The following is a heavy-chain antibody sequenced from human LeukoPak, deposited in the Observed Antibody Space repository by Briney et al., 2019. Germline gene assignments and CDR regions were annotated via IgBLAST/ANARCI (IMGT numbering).Heavy chain of an antibody. V-gene: IGHV3-48*03. J-gene: IGHJ6*04. CDR3: AELGITMIGGV. CDR1: GFTFTDYA. Sequence: PGGSPRLSCATSGFTFTDYAMNWVRQAPGKGLEWVSYISSSGSTIYYADSVKGRFTISRDNAKNSLYLQMNSLRAEDTAVYYCAELGITMIGGVWGKGTTVTISS. D-gene: IGHD3-10*02. CDR2: ISSSGSTI.